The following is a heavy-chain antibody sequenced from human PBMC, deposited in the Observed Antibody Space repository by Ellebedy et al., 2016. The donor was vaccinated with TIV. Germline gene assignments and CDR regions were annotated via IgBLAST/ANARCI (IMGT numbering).Heavy chain of an antibody. D-gene: IGHD5-24*01. CDR2: IKQDGSEK. Sequence: GGSLRLSCAASGFTFSSYWMSWVRQAPGKGLEWVANIKQDGSEKYYVDPVKGRFTISRDTAKNSLYLQMNSLRAEDTAVYYCARDMGRWLQFLAYWGQGTLVTVSS. V-gene: IGHV3-7*01. J-gene: IGHJ4*02. CDR3: ARDMGRWLQFLAY. CDR1: GFTFSSYW.